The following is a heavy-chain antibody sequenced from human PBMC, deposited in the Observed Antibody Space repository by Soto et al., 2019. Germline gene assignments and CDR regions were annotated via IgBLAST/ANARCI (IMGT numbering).Heavy chain of an antibody. CDR1: GYSFTTYC. V-gene: IGHV5-51*01. D-gene: IGHD4-4*01. Sequence: PGESVKISCKASGYSFTTYCIAWVLQMPGKGLEWMGIINPGDSDIRYSPSFQGQVTISADNSISTAYLQWSSLKASDTAMYYCARHEQFYYYYYGMDVWGQGTAVTVSS. CDR2: INPGDSDI. CDR3: ARHEQFYYYYYGMDV. J-gene: IGHJ6*02.